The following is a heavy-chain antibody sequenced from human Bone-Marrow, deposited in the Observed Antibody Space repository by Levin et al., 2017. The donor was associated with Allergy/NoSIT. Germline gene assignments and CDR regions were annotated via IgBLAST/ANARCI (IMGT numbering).Heavy chain of an antibody. D-gene: IGHD2-2*01. CDR3: ASPSGYCSSTSCYPGDYYYYYGMDV. CDR1: GGTFSSYA. J-gene: IGHJ6*02. Sequence: SVKVSCKASGGTFSSYAISWVRQAPGQGLEWMGGIIPIFGTANYAQKFQGRVTITADESTSTAYMELSSLRSEDTAVYYCASPSGYCSSTSCYPGDYYYYYGMDVWGQGTTVTVSS. CDR2: IIPIFGTA. V-gene: IGHV1-69*13.